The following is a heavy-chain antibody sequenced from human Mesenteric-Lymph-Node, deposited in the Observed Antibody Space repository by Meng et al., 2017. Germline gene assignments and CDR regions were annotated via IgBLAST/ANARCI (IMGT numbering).Heavy chain of an antibody. CDR2: INPNSGGT. V-gene: IGHV1-2*04. D-gene: IGHD6-13*01. J-gene: IGHJ4*02. Sequence: QLQLVQSGAEVKKPGASVKVSCKASGYTFTGYYMHWVRQAPGQGLEWMGWINPNSGGTNYAQKFQGWVTMTRDTSISTAYMELSRLRSDDTAVYYCARDWEGSWAVFDYWGQGTLVTVSS. CDR1: GYTFTGYY. CDR3: ARDWEGSWAVFDY.